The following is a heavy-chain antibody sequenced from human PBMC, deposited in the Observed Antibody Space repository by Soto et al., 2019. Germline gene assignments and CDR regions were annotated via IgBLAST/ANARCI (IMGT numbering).Heavy chain of an antibody. J-gene: IGHJ6*02. CDR1: AYSFTSYW. Sequence: GESLKISCQSSAYSFTSYWISWVRQMPGKGLEWMGRIDPSDSYTTYSPSFQGHVTISADKSISTAYLQWSSLKASDTAMYYCARQHVGYCTTTGCYSRYYGMDVWGQGTTVTVS. CDR3: ARQHVGYCTTTGCYSRYYGMDV. V-gene: IGHV5-10-1*01. D-gene: IGHD2-2*02. CDR2: IDPSDSYT.